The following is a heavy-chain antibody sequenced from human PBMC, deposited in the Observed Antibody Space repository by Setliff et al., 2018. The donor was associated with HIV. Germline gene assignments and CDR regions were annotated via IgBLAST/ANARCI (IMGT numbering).Heavy chain of an antibody. D-gene: IGHD5-12*01. J-gene: IGHJ4*02. CDR2: ISAYNGNT. CDR3: ARGKTWLRFLDY. Sequence: ASVKVSCKASGYTFTSYDISWVRQAPGQGLEWMGWISAYNGNTNYAQKLQGRVTMTTGTSTSTAYMELRSLKSDDTAVYYCARGKTWLRFLDYWGQGTLVTVSS. CDR1: GYTFTSYD. V-gene: IGHV1-18*01.